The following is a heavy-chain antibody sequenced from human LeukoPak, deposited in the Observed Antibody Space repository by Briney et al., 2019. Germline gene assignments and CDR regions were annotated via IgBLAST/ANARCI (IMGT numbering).Heavy chain of an antibody. J-gene: IGHJ4*02. V-gene: IGHV3-9*01. CDR3: AKGVSGTVYFDY. Sequence: NPGRSLRLSCAASGFTFDNYAMHWVRQAPGKGPEWVSGISWNSGSIGYADSVKGRFTISRDNAKNSLHLQMNSLRPEDTALYYCAKGVSGTVYFDYWGQGTLVTVSS. D-gene: IGHD1/OR15-1a*01. CDR1: GFTFDNYA. CDR2: ISWNSGSI.